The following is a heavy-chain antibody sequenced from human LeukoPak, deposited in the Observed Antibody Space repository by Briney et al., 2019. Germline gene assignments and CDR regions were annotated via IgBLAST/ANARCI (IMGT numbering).Heavy chain of an antibody. D-gene: IGHD2-2*01. CDR3: AREGCSSTSCYEEDPDYYYYYGMDV. V-gene: IGHV3-30*04. CDR1: GFTFSSYA. J-gene: IGHJ6*04. Sequence: GRSLRLSCAASGFTFSSYAMHWVRQAPGKGLEWVAVISYDGSHKNYADSVKGRFTISSDNSKNTVYLQMNSLRPEDTAVYYCAREGCSSTSCYEEDPDYYYYYGMDVWGKGTTVTVSS. CDR2: ISYDGSHK.